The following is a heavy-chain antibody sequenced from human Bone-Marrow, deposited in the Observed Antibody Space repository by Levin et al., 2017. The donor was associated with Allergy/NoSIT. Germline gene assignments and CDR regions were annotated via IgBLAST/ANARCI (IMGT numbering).Heavy chain of an antibody. CDR1: GLTFNNAW. CDR3: TTEGYSGSGSYTGLDY. CDR2: IKRKVDGETT. Sequence: SCAASGLTFNNAWMNWVRQAPGRGLEWVGRIKRKVDGETTDYAAPVKGRFTISRDDSKNTLYLQMNSLKIEDTAVYYCTTEGYSGSGSYTGLDYWGQGTLVTVFS. V-gene: IGHV3-15*01. J-gene: IGHJ4*02. D-gene: IGHD3-10*01.